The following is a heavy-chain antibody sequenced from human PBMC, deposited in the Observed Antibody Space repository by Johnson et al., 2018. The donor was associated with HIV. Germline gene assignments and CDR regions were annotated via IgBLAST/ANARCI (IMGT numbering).Heavy chain of an antibody. V-gene: IGHV3-30*18. Sequence: QMQLVESGGGVVQPGRSLRLSCAASGFTFSSCAMTWVRQAPGKGLEWVSVIACDGGRQYYVDSVKGRFTISRDNAKNSLYLEMNSLRAEDTALYYCGKRVGYERGSDEFDIWGQGTMVTVSS. J-gene: IGHJ3*02. CDR3: GKRVGYERGSDEFDI. CDR1: GFTFSSCA. D-gene: IGHD2-8*02. CDR2: IACDGGRQ.